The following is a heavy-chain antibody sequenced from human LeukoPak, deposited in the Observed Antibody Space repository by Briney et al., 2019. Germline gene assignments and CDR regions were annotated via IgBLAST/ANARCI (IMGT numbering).Heavy chain of an antibody. CDR1: GGSISSYY. D-gene: IGHD6-13*01. V-gene: IGHV4-59*01. CDR2: IYYSGST. CDR3: ATGAGGIASPYAFDI. J-gene: IGHJ3*02. Sequence: EPSETLSLTCTVSGGSISSYYWSWIRQPPGKGLEWIGYIYYSGSTNYNPSLKSRVTISVDTSKNQFSLKLSSVTAADTAVYYCATGAGGIASPYAFDIWGQGTMVTVSS.